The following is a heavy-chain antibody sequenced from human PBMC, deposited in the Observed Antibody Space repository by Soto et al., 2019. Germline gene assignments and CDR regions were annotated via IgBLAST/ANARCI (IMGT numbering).Heavy chain of an antibody. CDR1: GYTFTSYD. Sequence: QVQLVQSGAEVKKPGASVKVSCKASGYTFTSYDINWVRQATGQGLEWMGWMNPNSGNTGYAQKFQGRGTITRNTSISTAYMELSSLRSEDTAVYYCARGLRPRRSEFWSGDSTDYYYYYMYVWGKGTTVTVSS. D-gene: IGHD3-3*01. V-gene: IGHV1-8*01. CDR3: ARGLRPRRSEFWSGDSTDYYYYYMYV. J-gene: IGHJ6*03. CDR2: MNPNSGNT.